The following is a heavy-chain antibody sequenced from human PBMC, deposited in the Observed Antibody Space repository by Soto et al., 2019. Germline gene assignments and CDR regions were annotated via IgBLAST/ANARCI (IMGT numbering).Heavy chain of an antibody. Sequence: SLRLSCAASGFTFSSYSMNWVRQAPGKGLEWVSSISSSSSYIYYADSVKGRFTISRDNAKNSLYLQMNSLRAEDTAVYYCARDRDDFWSGYYYYYYGMDVWGQGTTVTVSS. CDR1: GFTFSSYS. D-gene: IGHD3-3*01. CDR3: ARDRDDFWSGYYYYYYGMDV. V-gene: IGHV3-21*01. J-gene: IGHJ6*02. CDR2: ISSSSSYI.